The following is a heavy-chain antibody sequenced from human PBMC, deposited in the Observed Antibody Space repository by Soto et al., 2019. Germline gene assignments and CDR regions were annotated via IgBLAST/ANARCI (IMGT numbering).Heavy chain of an antibody. CDR2: ISYDGSNK. CDR3: ARDERVDTAMGTFDY. J-gene: IGHJ4*02. Sequence: GGSLRLSCAASGFTFSSYAMHWVRQAPGKGLEWVAVISYDGSNKYYADSVKGRFTISRDNSKNTLYLQMNSLRAEDTAVYYCARDERVDTAMGTFDYWGQGTLVTVSS. D-gene: IGHD5-18*01. CDR1: GFTFSSYA. V-gene: IGHV3-30-3*01.